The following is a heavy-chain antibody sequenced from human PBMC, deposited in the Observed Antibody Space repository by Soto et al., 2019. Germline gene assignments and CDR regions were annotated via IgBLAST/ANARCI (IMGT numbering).Heavy chain of an antibody. V-gene: IGHV1-69*01. Sequence: QVQLVQSGAEVMQPGSSVKVSCKASGGTFSSYAISWVRQAPGQGLEWMGGINPIFGTPDYAQKFQGRVTITADGSTTTAYMYLSSLRSEDTAVYYCARALVGRGFAFDYWGQGTLVTVSS. CDR1: GGTFSSYA. D-gene: IGHD3-10*01. CDR3: ARALVGRGFAFDY. CDR2: INPIFGTP. J-gene: IGHJ4*02.